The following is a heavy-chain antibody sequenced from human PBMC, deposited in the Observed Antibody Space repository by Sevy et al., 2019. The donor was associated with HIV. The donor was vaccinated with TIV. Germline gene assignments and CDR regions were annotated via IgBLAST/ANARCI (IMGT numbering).Heavy chain of an antibody. CDR2: IWYDGSNK. CDR3: ARDGCGGDCYPQFDY. J-gene: IGHJ4*02. CDR1: GLTFSSYG. D-gene: IGHD2-21*02. V-gene: IGHV3-33*01. Sequence: GGSLRLSCAASGLTFSSYGMHWVRQAPGKGLEWVAVIWYDGSNKYYADSVKGRFTISRDNSKNTLYLQMNSLRAEDTAVYYCARDGCGGDCYPQFDYWGQGTLVTVSS.